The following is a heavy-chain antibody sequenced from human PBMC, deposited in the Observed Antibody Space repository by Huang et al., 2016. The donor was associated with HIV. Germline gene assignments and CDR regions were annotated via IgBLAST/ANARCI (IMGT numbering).Heavy chain of an antibody. Sequence: QVQLVESGGGVVEPGRSLRVSCAASGFSFSDSGMHWVRQAPGKGLEWGEVISDDGRNKFYADSVKGRFTISRDNSKNTVYLQMNSLRAGDTAVYYCAKDRRAYYYGSGIEYWGQGARVTVSS. CDR1: GFSFSDSG. J-gene: IGHJ4*02. D-gene: IGHD3-10*01. CDR2: ISDDGRNK. V-gene: IGHV3-30*18. CDR3: AKDRRAYYYGSGIEY.